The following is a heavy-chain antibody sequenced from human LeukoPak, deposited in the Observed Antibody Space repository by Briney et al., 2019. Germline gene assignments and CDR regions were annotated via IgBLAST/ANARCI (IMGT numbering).Heavy chain of an antibody. CDR3: ARGYYPPRWYFDL. Sequence: PSETLSLTCALYGGSFSSYSWSWTWIRQTPEKGLEWIGEIIEKGNANYNPSLKSRVTIDLDTSKNQFSLKLTSMTAADTAMYYCARGYYPPRWYFDLWAAAPSSLSLQ. D-gene: IGHD3-10*01. CDR2: IIEKGNA. J-gene: IGHJ2*01. V-gene: IGHV4-34*01. CDR1: GGSFSSYS.